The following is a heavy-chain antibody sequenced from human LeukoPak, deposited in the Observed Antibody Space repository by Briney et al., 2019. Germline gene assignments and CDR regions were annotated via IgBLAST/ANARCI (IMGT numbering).Heavy chain of an antibody. V-gene: IGHV1-69*13. CDR2: IIPIFGTA. CDR1: GGTFSSYA. CDR3: ARDQGSGWFDY. D-gene: IGHD6-19*01. J-gene: IGHJ4*02. Sequence: ASVKVSCKASGGTFSSYAISWVRQAPGQGLEWMGGIIPIFGTANYAQKFQGRVTITADESTSTVHMEMSSLRSEDTAVYYCARDQGSGWFDYWGQGTLVTVPS.